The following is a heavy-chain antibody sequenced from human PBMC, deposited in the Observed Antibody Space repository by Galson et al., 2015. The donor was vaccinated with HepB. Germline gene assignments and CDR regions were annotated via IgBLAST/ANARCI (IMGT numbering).Heavy chain of an antibody. Sequence: ETLSLTCTVSGGSISGSRYYWGWVRQPPGKGLDWIGTVSYSGSTYYNPSLKSRLTIRVDTAKNQFSLKMSSLTAADTAVYYCARRGNYDGLGNWFDPWGQGTLVTVSS. CDR3: ARRGNYDGLGNWFDP. J-gene: IGHJ5*02. CDR2: VSYSGST. CDR1: GGSISGSRYY. D-gene: IGHD3-3*01. V-gene: IGHV4-39*01.